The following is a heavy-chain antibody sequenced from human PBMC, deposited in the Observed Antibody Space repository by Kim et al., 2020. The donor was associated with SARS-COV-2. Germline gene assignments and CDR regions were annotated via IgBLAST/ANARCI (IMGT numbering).Heavy chain of an antibody. J-gene: IGHJ5*02. V-gene: IGHV3-30*02. Sequence: ADSVEGRFTLSRDNSKNTLYLQMNILRAEDTAVYYCAKGDYYGSGSQFDPWGQGTLVTVSS. CDR3: AKGDYYGSGSQFDP. D-gene: IGHD3-10*01.